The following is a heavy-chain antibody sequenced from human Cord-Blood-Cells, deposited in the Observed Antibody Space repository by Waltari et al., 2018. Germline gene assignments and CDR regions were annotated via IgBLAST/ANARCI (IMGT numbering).Heavy chain of an antibody. CDR2: ISGSGGST. J-gene: IGHJ4*02. CDR3: AKEGGSGSYQTLDY. D-gene: IGHD3-10*01. CDR1: GVTFSSYA. V-gene: IGHV3-23*01. Sequence: EVQLLESGGGLVQPGGSLRLSCAASGVTFSSYAMSWVRQAPWKGLEWVSAISGSGGSTYYEDSGKGRFTISRDNAKNTLYLQMNSLRAEDTAVYYCAKEGGSGSYQTLDYWGQGTLVTVSS.